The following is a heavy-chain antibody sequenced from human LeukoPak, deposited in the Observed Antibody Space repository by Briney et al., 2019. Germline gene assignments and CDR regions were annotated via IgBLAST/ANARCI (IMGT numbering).Heavy chain of an antibody. J-gene: IGHJ4*02. V-gene: IGHV4-34*01. CDR2: INHSGST. CDR1: GGSFSGYY. Sequence: SETLSLTCAVYGGSFSGYYWSWIRQPPGKGLEWIGEINHSGSTYYNPSLKSRVTISVDSSKNQFSLRLTSVTAADTAVYYCATLGEYYDSSGYYYNWGQGTLVTVSS. CDR3: ATLGEYYDSSGYYYN. D-gene: IGHD3-22*01.